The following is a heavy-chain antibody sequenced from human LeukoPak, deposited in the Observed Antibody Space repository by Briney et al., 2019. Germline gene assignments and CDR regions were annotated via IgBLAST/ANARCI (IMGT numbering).Heavy chain of an antibody. CDR2: IIPIFGTA. D-gene: IGHD6-13*01. CDR1: GGTFSSYA. Sequence: ASVTVSCKASGGTFSSYAISWVRQAPGQGLEWMGGIIPIFGTANYAQKFQGRVTITANESTSTAYMELSSLRSEDTAVYYCARPSSSSWYLYYYGMDVWGQGTTVTVSS. V-gene: IGHV1-69*13. J-gene: IGHJ6*02. CDR3: ARPSSSSWYLYYYGMDV.